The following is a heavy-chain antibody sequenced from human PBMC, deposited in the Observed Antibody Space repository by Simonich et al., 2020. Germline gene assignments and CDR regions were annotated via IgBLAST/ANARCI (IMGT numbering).Heavy chain of an antibody. J-gene: IGHJ3*02. V-gene: IGHV4-39*01. D-gene: IGHD6-13*01. CDR1: GGSISSSSSY. CDR3: ARHAGFAFDI. Sequence: QLQLQESGPGLVKPSETLSLTCTVSGGSISSSSSYWGWIRQPPGKGLEWIGSIYYSGSTYDNPSLKSRVTISVDTSKNQFALKLSSVTAADTAVYYCARHAGFAFDIWGQGTMVTVSS. CDR2: IYYSGST.